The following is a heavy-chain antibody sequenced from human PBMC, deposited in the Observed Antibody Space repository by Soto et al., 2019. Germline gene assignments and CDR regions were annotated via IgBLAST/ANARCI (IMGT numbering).Heavy chain of an antibody. J-gene: IGHJ4*02. V-gene: IGHV1-69*13. CDR1: GGTFSSYA. Sequence: SVKVSCKASGGTFSSYAISWVRQAPGQGLEWMGGIIPIFGTANYAQKFQGRVTITASDRAVYRCARRAAYYNRGGYWIEKGPFDHWGQGTLVTVSS. D-gene: IGHD3-10*01. CDR3: GPFDH. CDR2: IIPIFGTA.